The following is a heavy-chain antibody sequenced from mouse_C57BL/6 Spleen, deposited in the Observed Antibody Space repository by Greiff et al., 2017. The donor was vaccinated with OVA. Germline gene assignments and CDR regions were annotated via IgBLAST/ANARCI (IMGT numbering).Heavy chain of an antibody. J-gene: IGHJ4*01. V-gene: IGHV1-26*01. Sequence: EVQLQQSGHELVKPGASVKISCKASGYTFTDYYMNWVKQSHGKSLEWIGDINPNNGGTSYNQKFKGKATLTVDKSSSTAYMELRSLTSEDSAVYYCARDGYYGNMDYWGQGTSVTVSS. CDR3: ARDGYYGNMDY. CDR2: INPNNGGT. D-gene: IGHD1-1*01. CDR1: GYTFTDYY.